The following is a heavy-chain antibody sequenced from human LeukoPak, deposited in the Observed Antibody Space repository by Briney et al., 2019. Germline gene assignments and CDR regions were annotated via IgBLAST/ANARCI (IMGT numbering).Heavy chain of an antibody. CDR3: ARDRWVWIATYYYYYYMDV. Sequence: PSETLSLTCTVSGGSISSYYWSWIRQPPGKGLEWIGYIYYSGSTNYNPSLKSRVTISVDTSKNQFSLKLSSVTAADTAVYYCARDRWVWIATYYYYYYMDVWGKGTTVTVSS. J-gene: IGHJ6*03. CDR2: IYYSGST. D-gene: IGHD3-10*01. V-gene: IGHV4-59*01. CDR1: GGSISSYY.